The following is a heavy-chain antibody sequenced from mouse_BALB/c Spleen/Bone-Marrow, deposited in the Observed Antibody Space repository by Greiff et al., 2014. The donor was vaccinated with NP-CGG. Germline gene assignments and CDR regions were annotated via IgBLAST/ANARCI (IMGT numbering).Heavy chain of an antibody. D-gene: IGHD1-1*01. CDR1: GFSLTSYG. CDR3: AREGGYYYGSRVAWFAY. V-gene: IGHV2-9*02. CDR2: IWAGGST. Sequence: VKLMESGPGLVAPSQSLSITCTVSGFSLTSYGVHWVRQPPGKGLEWLGVIWAGGSTNYNSALMSRLSISEDNSKSQVFLKMNSLQTDDTAMYYCAREGGYYYGSRVAWFAYWGQGTLVTVSA. J-gene: IGHJ3*01.